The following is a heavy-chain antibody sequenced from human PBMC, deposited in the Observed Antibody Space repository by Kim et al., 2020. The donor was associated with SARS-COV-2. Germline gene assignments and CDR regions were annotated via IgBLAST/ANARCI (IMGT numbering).Heavy chain of an antibody. CDR1: GFTFDDYA. V-gene: IGHV3-9*01. Sequence: GGSLRLSCAASGFTFDDYAMHWVRQAPGKGLELVSGISWNSGSIGYADSVKGRVTISRDNAKNSLYLQMNSLRAEDTALYYCAKDIWVQLWPIGSSHPGMDVWGQGTTVTVSS. CDR3: AKDIWVQLWPIGSSHPGMDV. J-gene: IGHJ6*02. CDR2: ISWNSGSI. D-gene: IGHD5-18*01.